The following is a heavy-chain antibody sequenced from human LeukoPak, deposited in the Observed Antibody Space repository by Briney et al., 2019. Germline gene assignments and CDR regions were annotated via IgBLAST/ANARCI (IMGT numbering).Heavy chain of an antibody. CDR2: ISWNSGHI. J-gene: IGHJ4*02. CDR1: GFTFDDYA. V-gene: IGHV3-9*01. CDR3: AKEELRYFDC. Sequence: GRSLRLSCAASGFTFDDYAMHWVRQAPGKGLEWVSGISWNSGHIDYADSVKGRFTISRDNAKNSLYLQMNSLTPEDTALYYCAKEELRYFDCWGQGTLVTVSS. D-gene: IGHD3-9*01.